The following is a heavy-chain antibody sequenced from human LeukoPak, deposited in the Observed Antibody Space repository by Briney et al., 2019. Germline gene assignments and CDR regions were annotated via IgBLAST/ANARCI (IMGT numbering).Heavy chain of an antibody. CDR1: GGSFSGYY. D-gene: IGHD3-10*01. J-gene: IGHJ3*02. V-gene: IGHV4-59*01. CDR2: IYYSGSP. Sequence: SVTLSLTCAVYGGSFSGYYWSWIRQPPGKGLEWIGYIYYSGSPNYNPSLKSRVTISIDTSKNQFSLKLSSVTAADTAVYYCARNFGAYAFDIWGQGTMVTVSS. CDR3: ARNFGAYAFDI.